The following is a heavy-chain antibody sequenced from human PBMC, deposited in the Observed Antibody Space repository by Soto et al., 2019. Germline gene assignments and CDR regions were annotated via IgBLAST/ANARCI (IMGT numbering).Heavy chain of an antibody. Sequence: ASVKVSCKASGYTFTSYGISWVRQAPGQGLEWMGWISAYNGNTNYAQKLQGRVTMTTDTSTSTAYMELRSLRSDDTAVYYCARDFYTGSMVRGVIITPVPAFDIWGQGTMVTVSS. V-gene: IGHV1-18*01. CDR2: ISAYNGNT. J-gene: IGHJ3*02. CDR1: GYTFTSYG. D-gene: IGHD3-10*01. CDR3: ARDFYTGSMVRGVIITPVPAFDI.